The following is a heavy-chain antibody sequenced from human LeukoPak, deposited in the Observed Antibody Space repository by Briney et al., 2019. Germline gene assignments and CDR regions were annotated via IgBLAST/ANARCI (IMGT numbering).Heavy chain of an antibody. CDR3: ARATLRGYYDSSGNPS. CDR1: GFTFSSYE. CDR2: ISSSGSTT. Sequence: PGGSLRLSCAASGFTFSSYEMNWVRQAPGKGLEWVSYISSSGSTTYYADSVKGRFTISRDNAKNSLYLQMNSLRAEDTAVYYCARATLRGYYDSSGNPSGGQGTLVTVSS. V-gene: IGHV3-48*03. J-gene: IGHJ4*02. D-gene: IGHD3-22*01.